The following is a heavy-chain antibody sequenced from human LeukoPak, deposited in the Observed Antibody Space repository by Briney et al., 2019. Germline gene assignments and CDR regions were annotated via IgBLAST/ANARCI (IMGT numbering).Heavy chain of an antibody. CDR1: GFRFSGYA. CDR2: ISYNGGRK. V-gene: IGHV3-30*04. Sequence: PGGSLRLSCVASGFRFSGYAIHWVRQAPGKGLEWVAVISYNGGRKEYAGSVKGRFTIDRDNSKNTVYLQMNSLRPDDTAIYFCARQEARNYYYEGLDYWGQGNLVTVSS. D-gene: IGHD3-22*01. J-gene: IGHJ4*02. CDR3: ARQEARNYYYEGLDY.